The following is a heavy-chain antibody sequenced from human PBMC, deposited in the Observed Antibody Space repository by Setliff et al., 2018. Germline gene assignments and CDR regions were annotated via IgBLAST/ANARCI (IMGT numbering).Heavy chain of an antibody. J-gene: IGHJ4*02. D-gene: IGHD3-10*01. Sequence: PGGSLRLSCTASGITFGDYAMSWIRQAPGKGLEWVAYISSSGISIDYADSVKGRFTISRDNAKNSLSLQMNNLRTEDTAVYYCFGAGTCSYWGQGTLVTVSS. CDR2: ISSSGISI. CDR3: FGAGTCSY. CDR1: GITFGDYA. V-gene: IGHV3-48*03.